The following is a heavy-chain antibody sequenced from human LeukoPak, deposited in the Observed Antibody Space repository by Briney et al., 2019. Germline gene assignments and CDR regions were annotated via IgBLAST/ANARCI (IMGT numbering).Heavy chain of an antibody. D-gene: IGHD6-13*01. J-gene: IGHJ4*02. V-gene: IGHV1-69*10. CDR1: GYTFTSYG. CDR2: IIPILGIA. Sequence: SVKVSCKASGYTFTSYGISWVRQAPGQGLEWMGWIIPILGIANYAQKFQGRVTITADKSTSTAYMELSSLRSEDTAVYYCARDGTSYSSSWYLDYWGQGTLVTVSS. CDR3: ARDGTSYSSSWYLDY.